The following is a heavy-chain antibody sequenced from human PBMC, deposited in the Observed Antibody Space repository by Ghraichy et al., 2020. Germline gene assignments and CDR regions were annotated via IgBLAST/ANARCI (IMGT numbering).Heavy chain of an antibody. Sequence: SETLSLTCTVSGGSISRYYWSWVRQPPGKGLEWIGYVYYIGSANYNPSLKSRITISVDMSKNQFSLKLSSVTAADTAVYYCARGPGGTSGYWVQGTLVTVS. CDR2: VYYIGSA. J-gene: IGHJ4*02. D-gene: IGHD4-23*01. CDR1: GGSISRYY. V-gene: IGHV4-59*01. CDR3: ARGPGGTSGY.